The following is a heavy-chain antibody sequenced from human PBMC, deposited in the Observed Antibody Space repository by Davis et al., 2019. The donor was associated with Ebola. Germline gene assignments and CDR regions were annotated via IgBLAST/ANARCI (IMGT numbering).Heavy chain of an antibody. V-gene: IGHV7-4-1*02. CDR3: TRDSYTSWFQS. CDR2: IHTKTGNP. Sequence: AASVKVSCKASGYTFTSYAMNWVRQAPGRGLEWMGWIHTKTGNPTYAQGFAGRFVFSLDGSVTTAYLQISSLKPEDSAIYFCTRDSYTSWFQSWGQGTLVTVSS. J-gene: IGHJ5*01. CDR1: GYTFTSYA. D-gene: IGHD2-2*01.